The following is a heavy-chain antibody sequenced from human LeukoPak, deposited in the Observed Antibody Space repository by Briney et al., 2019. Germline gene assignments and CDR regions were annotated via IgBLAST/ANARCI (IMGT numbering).Heavy chain of an antibody. CDR1: GFTFSSYA. CDR3: AKEVVPAASPRGVVDV. V-gene: IGHV3-23*01. CDR2: VSGSGGST. J-gene: IGHJ6*04. D-gene: IGHD2-2*01. Sequence: PGGSLRLSCAASGFTFSSYAMSWVRQAPGKGLEWVSAVSGSGGSTYYADSVKGRFTISRDNSKNTLYLQMNSLRAEDTAVYYCAKEVVPAASPRGVVDVWGKGTTVTVSS.